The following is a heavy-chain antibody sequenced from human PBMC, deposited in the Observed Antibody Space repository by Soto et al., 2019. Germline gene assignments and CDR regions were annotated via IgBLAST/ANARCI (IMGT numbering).Heavy chain of an antibody. CDR1: GGSISSGGYL. CDR2: IYKSGSA. V-gene: IGHV4-31*03. D-gene: IGHD2-15*01. Sequence: QVQLQESGPGLVKPSQTLSLTCTVTGGSISSGGYLWSWLRQHPGKGLEWLGYIYKSGSAFYNPSLRSRAVISVDTSQNRFSLRLNSGTAADTAVYYCARDRRLRASFSWFDPWGPGTLVTVSS. CDR3: ARDRRLRASFSWFDP. J-gene: IGHJ5*02.